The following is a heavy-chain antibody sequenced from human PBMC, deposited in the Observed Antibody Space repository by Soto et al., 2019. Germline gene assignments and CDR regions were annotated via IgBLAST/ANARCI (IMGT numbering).Heavy chain of an antibody. CDR3: AKSFQRSGYHYDMWYFDL. J-gene: IGHJ2*01. D-gene: IGHD3-22*01. CDR1: GFTFSSYG. CDR2: ISHDGSTK. V-gene: IGHV3-30*18. Sequence: QVQLVESGGGVVQPGRSLRLSCAASGFTFSSYGIHWVRQAPGKGLEWVAVISHDGSTKYYADSVKGRFTISRDNSKNTLYRQMNRRRAADTAVYYCAKSFQRSGYHYDMWYFDLWCRGTLVTVSS.